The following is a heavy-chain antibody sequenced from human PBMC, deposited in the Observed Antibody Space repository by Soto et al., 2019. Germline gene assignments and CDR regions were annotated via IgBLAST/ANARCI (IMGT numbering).Heavy chain of an antibody. CDR2: IYPGDSDT. CDR1: GYTFTTYW. J-gene: IGHJ4*02. Sequence: PGESLKISCKASGYTFTTYWIGWVRQMPGKGLEWMGIIYPGDSDTKYSPSFQGQVTISADKSINTAYLQWSSLRASDTAMYYCARPKGYSYGYLRTFDYWGQGTLVTVSS. CDR3: ARPKGYSYGYLRTFDY. V-gene: IGHV5-51*01. D-gene: IGHD5-18*01.